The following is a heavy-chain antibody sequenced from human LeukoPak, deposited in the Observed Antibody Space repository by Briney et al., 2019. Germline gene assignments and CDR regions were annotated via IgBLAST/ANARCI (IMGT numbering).Heavy chain of an antibody. CDR3: ARSNDAFDI. D-gene: IGHD5/OR15-5a*01. J-gene: IGHJ3*02. CDR1: GFTVSSNY. V-gene: IGHV3-53*01. Sequence: GGSLRPSCAASGFTVSSNYMNWVRQAPGKGLEWVSIIYSGGSTFYADSVKGRFTISRDNSKNTLHLQMNSLRAEDTAVYYCARSNDAFDIWGQGTMVTVSS. CDR2: IYSGGST.